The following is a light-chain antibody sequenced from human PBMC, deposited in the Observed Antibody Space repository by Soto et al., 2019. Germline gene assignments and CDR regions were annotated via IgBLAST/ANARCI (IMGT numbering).Light chain of an antibody. CDR3: QQRSYWLT. J-gene: IGKJ4*01. CDR2: DAS. Sequence: EIVLTQSPSTPSLSPGERATLSCRASQSVASYLAWYQQKPGQAPRLPIYDASNRATGIPARFSGSGSGTDFTLTISSLESEDFAVYYCQQRSYWLTFGGGTKVDIK. V-gene: IGKV3-11*01. CDR1: QSVASY.